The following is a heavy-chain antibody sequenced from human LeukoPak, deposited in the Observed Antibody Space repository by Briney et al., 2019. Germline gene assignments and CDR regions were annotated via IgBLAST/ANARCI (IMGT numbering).Heavy chain of an antibody. CDR2: ISGSGGST. Sequence: GGSLRLSCAASGFTLSSYAMSWVRQAPGKGLEWVSAISGSGGSTYYADSVKGRFTISRDNYKNTLYLQMNSLRAEDTAVYYCAKARLYYDFWSGYPPIDYWGQGTLVTVYS. CDR3: AKARLYYDFWSGYPPIDY. V-gene: IGHV3-23*01. CDR1: GFTLSSYA. D-gene: IGHD3-3*01. J-gene: IGHJ4*02.